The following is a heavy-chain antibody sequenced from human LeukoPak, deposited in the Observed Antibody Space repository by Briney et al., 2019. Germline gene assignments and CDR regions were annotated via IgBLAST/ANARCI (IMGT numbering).Heavy chain of an antibody. CDR1: GYTFTGYY. D-gene: IGHD2-2*01. Sequence: GASVKVSCKASGYTFTGYYMHWVRQAPGQGLEWMGWINPNSGGTNYAQKFQGRVTMTRDTSISTAYMELSRLRSDDTAVYYCAIAHYSSTSCYGWYYYYYMDVWGKGTTVTVSS. V-gene: IGHV1-2*02. J-gene: IGHJ6*03. CDR2: INPNSGGT. CDR3: AIAHYSSTSCYGWYYYYYMDV.